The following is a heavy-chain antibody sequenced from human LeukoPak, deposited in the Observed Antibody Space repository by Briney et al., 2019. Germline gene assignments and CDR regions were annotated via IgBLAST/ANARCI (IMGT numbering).Heavy chain of an antibody. V-gene: IGHV1-2*02. CDR3: ARGDSSGYFAAVY. CDR2: INPNSGGT. Sequence: ASVKVSCKASGYSFIGYYMHWVRQAPGQGLEWMGWINPNSGGTNYAQKFQGRVTMTRDTSISTAYMELNRLRSDDTAVYYCARGDSSGYFAAVYWGQGTLVTVSS. J-gene: IGHJ4*02. D-gene: IGHD3-22*01. CDR1: GYSFIGYY.